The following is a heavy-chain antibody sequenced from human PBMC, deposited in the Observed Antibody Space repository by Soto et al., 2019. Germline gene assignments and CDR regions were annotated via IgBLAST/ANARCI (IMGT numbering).Heavy chain of an antibody. D-gene: IGHD4-4*01. J-gene: IGHJ4*02. CDR1: GGSISSGDYY. Sequence: SETLSLTCTVSGGSISSGDYYWSWIRQPPGKGLEWNGYIYYSGSTYYNPSLKSRVTISVDTSKHQFSLKLSSVTAADTAVYYCAMEVTTGCCYFDYWGQGTLVTVSS. V-gene: IGHV4-30-4*01. CDR3: AMEVTTGCCYFDY. CDR2: IYYSGST.